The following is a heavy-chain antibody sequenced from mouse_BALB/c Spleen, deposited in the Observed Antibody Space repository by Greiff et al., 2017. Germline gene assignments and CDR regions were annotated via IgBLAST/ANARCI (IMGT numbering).Heavy chain of an antibody. Sequence: EVMLVESGGGLVQPGGSRKLSCAASGFTFSSFGMHWVRQAPEKGLEWVAYISSGSSTIYYADTVKGRFTISRDNPKNTLFLQMTSRRSEDTAMYYCAREDRYDDAWFAYWGQGTLVTVSA. D-gene: IGHD2-14*01. CDR2: ISSGSSTI. V-gene: IGHV5-17*02. J-gene: IGHJ3*01. CDR3: AREDRYDDAWFAY. CDR1: GFTFSSFG.